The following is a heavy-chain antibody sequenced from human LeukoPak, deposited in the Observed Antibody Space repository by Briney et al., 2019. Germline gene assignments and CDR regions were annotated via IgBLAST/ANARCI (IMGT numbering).Heavy chain of an antibody. CDR2: VYYSGST. CDR1: GGSISSYY. CDR3: ARGDTMLRGVIDKIDP. V-gene: IGHV4-59*01. Sequence: PPDTLSLTCTVSGGSISSYYWSWIRQPPGKGLEWIGCVYYSGSTKYNPSLKSRVPISLDPSQNQFSLRLSSVTAADTAVYYCARGDTMLRGVIDKIDPWGQGTLVTVSS. D-gene: IGHD3-10*01. J-gene: IGHJ5*01.